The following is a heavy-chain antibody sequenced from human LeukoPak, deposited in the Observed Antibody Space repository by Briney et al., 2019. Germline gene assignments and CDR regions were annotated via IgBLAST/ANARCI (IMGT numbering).Heavy chain of an antibody. J-gene: IGHJ4*02. V-gene: IGHV3-23*01. D-gene: IGHD2-2*01. CDR3: AKLRTIVVVPAAIWY. Sequence: GGSLRLSCAASGFTFSSYAISWVRQAPGKGLEWVSAISGSGGSTYYADSVKGRFTISRDNSKNTLYLQMNSLRAEDTAVYYCAKLRTIVVVPAAIWYWGQGTLVTVSS. CDR1: GFTFSSYA. CDR2: ISGSGGST.